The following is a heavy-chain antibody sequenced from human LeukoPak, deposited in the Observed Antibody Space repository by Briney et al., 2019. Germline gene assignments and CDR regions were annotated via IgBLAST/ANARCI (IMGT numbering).Heavy chain of an antibody. CDR3: AKGLQSSSWSPEY. D-gene: IGHD6-13*01. Sequence: PGESLRLSCAASGFAFSGFGMHWVRQAPGKGLEWVTFIRFDGSNKYYADSVKGRFTISRDNSKNTLYLQVNSLRPEDTAVYYCAKGLQSSSWSPEYWSQGTLVIVSS. J-gene: IGHJ4*02. V-gene: IGHV3-30*02. CDR1: GFAFSGFG. CDR2: IRFDGSNK.